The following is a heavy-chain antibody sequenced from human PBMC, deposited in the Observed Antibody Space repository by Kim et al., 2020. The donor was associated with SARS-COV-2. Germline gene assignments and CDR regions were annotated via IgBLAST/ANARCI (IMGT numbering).Heavy chain of an antibody. J-gene: IGHJ4*02. CDR2: INHSGST. CDR1: GGSFSGYY. V-gene: IGHV4-34*01. Sequence: SETLSLTCAVYGGSFSGYYWSWIRQPPGKGLEWIGEINHSGSTNYNPSLKSRVTISVDTSKNQFSLKLSSVTAADTAVYYCARVTDGYSYGCFDYWGQGTLVTVSS. CDR3: ARVTDGYSYGCFDY. D-gene: IGHD5-18*01.